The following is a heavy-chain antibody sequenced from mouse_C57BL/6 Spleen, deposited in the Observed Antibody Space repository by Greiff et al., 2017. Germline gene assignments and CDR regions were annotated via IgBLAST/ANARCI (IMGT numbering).Heavy chain of an antibody. CDR3: ARDHSNYVGYYAMDY. V-gene: IGHV5-4*01. Sequence: EVQGVESGGGLVKPGGSLKLSCAASGFTFSSYAMSWVRQTPEKRLEWVATISDGGSYTYYPDNVKGRFTISRDNAKNNLYLQMSHLKSEDTAMYYCARDHSNYVGYYAMDYWGQGTSVTVSS. J-gene: IGHJ4*01. D-gene: IGHD2-5*01. CDR1: GFTFSSYA. CDR2: ISDGGSYT.